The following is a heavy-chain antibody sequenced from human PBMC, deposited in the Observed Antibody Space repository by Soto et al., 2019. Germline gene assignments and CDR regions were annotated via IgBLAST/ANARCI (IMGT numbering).Heavy chain of an antibody. CDR3: ARGRQLVSVFSQAWGMDV. V-gene: IGHV4-59*01. CDR1: GGSISSYY. Sequence: QVQLQESGPGLVKPSETLSLTCTVSGGSISSYYWSWIRQPPGKGLEWIGYIYYSGSTNYNPSPKIRVTISVDPSKNQFSLKLSSVTAADTAVYYCARGRQLVSVFSQAWGMDVWGQGTTVTVSS. CDR2: IYYSGST. J-gene: IGHJ6*02. D-gene: IGHD6-6*01.